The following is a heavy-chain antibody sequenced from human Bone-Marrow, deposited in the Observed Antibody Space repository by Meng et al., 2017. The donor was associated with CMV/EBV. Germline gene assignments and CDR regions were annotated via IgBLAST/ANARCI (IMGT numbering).Heavy chain of an antibody. D-gene: IGHD3-3*01. Sequence: ASVKVSCKVSGYTFTDYYMHWVQQAPGKGLEWMGLVDPEDGETIYAEKFQGRVTITADTSTDTAYMELSSLRSEDTAVYYCATDLYDSLSDYWGQGTLVTVSS. CDR1: GYTFTDYY. V-gene: IGHV1-69-2*01. J-gene: IGHJ4*02. CDR3: ATDLYDSLSDY. CDR2: VDPEDGET.